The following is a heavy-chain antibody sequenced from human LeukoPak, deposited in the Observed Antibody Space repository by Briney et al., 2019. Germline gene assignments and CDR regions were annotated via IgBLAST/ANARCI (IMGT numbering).Heavy chain of an antibody. CDR3: AREGRDTMIVVVITDYYYGMDV. V-gene: IGHV3-30*04. J-gene: IGHJ6*02. CDR2: ISYDGSNK. Sequence: GGSLRLSCAASGFTFSSYAMHRVRQAPGKGLEWVAVISYDGSNKYYADSVKGRFTISRDNSKNTLYLQMNSLRAEDTAVYYCAREGRDTMIVVVITDYYYGMDVWGQGTTVTVSS. D-gene: IGHD3-22*01. CDR1: GFTFSSYA.